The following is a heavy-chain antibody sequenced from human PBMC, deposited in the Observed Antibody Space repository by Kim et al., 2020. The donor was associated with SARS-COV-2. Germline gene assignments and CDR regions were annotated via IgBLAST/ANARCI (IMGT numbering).Heavy chain of an antibody. V-gene: IGHV3-23*01. D-gene: IGHD6-19*01. Sequence: GGFLSLSCASSGVYFMYSGLSWVRPAPWPGLAWCSSLTLWFYHISFSPSFPVRFTISRDDSKNTLYLQMNSLRVEDTALYYCAKDGPVTAGRGWYYFDYWGRGTLVTVSS. J-gene: IGHJ4*02. CDR1: GVYFMYSG. CDR2: LTLWFYH. CDR3: AKDGPVTAGRGWYYFDY.